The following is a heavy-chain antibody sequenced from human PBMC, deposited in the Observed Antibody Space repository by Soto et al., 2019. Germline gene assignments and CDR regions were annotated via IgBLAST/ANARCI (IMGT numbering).Heavy chain of an antibody. D-gene: IGHD4-17*01. J-gene: IGHJ2*01. CDR1: GGSISSGGYY. CDR3: ARDWGRTVTTFDWYFDL. V-gene: IGHV4-31*03. Sequence: QVQLQESGPGLVKPSQTLSLTCTVSGGSISSGGYYWSWIRQHPGKGLEWIGYIYYSGSTYYNPSIKSRVTISVDTSKNQFSLKLSSVTAADTAVYYCARDWGRTVTTFDWYFDLWGRGTLVTVSS. CDR2: IYYSGST.